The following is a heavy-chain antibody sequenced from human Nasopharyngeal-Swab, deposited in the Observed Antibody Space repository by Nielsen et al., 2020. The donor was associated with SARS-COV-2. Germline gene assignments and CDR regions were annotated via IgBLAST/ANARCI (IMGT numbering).Heavy chain of an antibody. CDR3: TTDYYFDY. V-gene: IGHV3-73*01. CDR1: GFVFSGSA. CDR2: IGDKAHNYAT. Sequence: GGSLRLSCAASGFVFSGSAIHWVRQASGRGLEWVGRIGDKAHNYATTYAASVKGRFTISRDDSKNTAFLQMDSLNTEDTALYYCTTDYYFDYWGQGPRSPSPQ. D-gene: IGHD4/OR15-4a*01. J-gene: IGHJ4*02.